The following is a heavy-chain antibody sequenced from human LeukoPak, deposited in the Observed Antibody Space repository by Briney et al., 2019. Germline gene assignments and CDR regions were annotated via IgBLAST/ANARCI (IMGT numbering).Heavy chain of an antibody. Sequence: ASVKVSCKASGYTFTGYYTHWVRQAPGQGLEWMGWINPNSGGTNYAQKFQGRVTMTRDTSISTAYMELSRLRSDDTAVYYCARDWQSPYFSLGAHWGQGTLVTVSS. CDR3: ARDWQSPYFSLGAH. D-gene: IGHD3-16*01. J-gene: IGHJ4*02. V-gene: IGHV1-2*02. CDR1: GYTFTGYY. CDR2: INPNSGGT.